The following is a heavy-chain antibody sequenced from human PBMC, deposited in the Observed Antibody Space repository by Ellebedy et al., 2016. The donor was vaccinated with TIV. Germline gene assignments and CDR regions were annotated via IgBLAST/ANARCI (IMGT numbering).Heavy chain of an antibody. Sequence: AASVKVSCKASGYTFTTYAMHWGRQPPGQRLEWLGRINDGNGNTKYSQKFPGRVTITRDTSASTAFLELRSLRFEDTAVYFCGRGRGYASTDRVYYFDYWGQGSLVTVSS. V-gene: IGHV1-3*01. CDR2: INDGNGNT. CDR3: GRGRGYASTDRVYYFDY. J-gene: IGHJ4*02. D-gene: IGHD2-15*01. CDR1: GYTFTTYA.